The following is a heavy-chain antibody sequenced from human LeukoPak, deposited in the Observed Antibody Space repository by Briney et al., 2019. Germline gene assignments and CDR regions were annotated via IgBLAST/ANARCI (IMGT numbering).Heavy chain of an antibody. CDR3: RGAPGAFDI. Sequence: GGSLRLSCAASGFTFSSYAMHWVRQAPGKGLEYVSAISNNGGSTYYANSVKGRFTISRDNSKNTLYLQMGSLRAEDMAVYYCRGAPGAFDIWGQGTMVTVSS. D-gene: IGHD1-26*01. CDR1: GFTFSSYA. J-gene: IGHJ3*02. V-gene: IGHV3-64*01. CDR2: ISNNGGST.